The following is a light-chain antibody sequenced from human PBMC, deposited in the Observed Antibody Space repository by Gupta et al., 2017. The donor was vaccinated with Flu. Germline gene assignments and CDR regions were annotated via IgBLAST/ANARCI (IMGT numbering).Light chain of an antibody. CDR3: LQSYNMPWT. Sequence: GDRVTITCRASQNINSDLHWFQQKPGRVPKPLISAVSTLKRGVPSRFSGSGSGTEFTLTISSLQPEDSATYYCLQSYNMPWTFGQGTKVAI. J-gene: IGKJ1*01. CDR1: QNINSD. CDR2: AVS. V-gene: IGKV1-39*01.